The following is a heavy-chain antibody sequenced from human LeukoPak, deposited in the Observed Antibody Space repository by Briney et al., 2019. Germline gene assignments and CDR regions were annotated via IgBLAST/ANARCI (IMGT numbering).Heavy chain of an antibody. J-gene: IGHJ4*02. CDR3: ASTGRMITFGGVIVDDY. CDR2: IYSGGST. V-gene: IGHV3-53*04. Sequence: GGSLRLSCAASGFTVSSNYMSWVRQAPGKGLEWVSVIYSGGSTYYADPVKGRFTISRHNSKNTLYLRMNSLRAEDTAVYYCASTGRMITFGGVIVDDYWGQGTLVTVSS. CDR1: GFTVSSNY. D-gene: IGHD3-16*02.